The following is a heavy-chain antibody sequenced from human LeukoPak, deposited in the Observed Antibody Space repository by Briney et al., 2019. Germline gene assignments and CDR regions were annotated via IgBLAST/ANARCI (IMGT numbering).Heavy chain of an antibody. D-gene: IGHD6-19*01. CDR3: ARGLLTVAGHT. V-gene: IGHV3-48*03. CDR1: GFTFSSYE. J-gene: IGHJ5*02. CDR2: ISSSGSTI. Sequence: PGGSLRLSCAASGFTFSSYEMNWVRQAPGKGLEWVSYISSSGSTIYYADSVKGRFTISRDNAKNSLYLQMNSLRAEDTAVYYCARGLLTVAGHTWGQGTLVTVSS.